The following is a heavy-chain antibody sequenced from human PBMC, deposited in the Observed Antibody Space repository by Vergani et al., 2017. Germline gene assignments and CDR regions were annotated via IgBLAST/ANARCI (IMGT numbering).Heavy chain of an antibody. CDR3: AKEPDYGDYIYFFDY. Sequence: EVQLVESGGGLVQPGGSLRLSCAASGFTFDDYALHWVRQAPGKGLEWVSGISWNSGSIGYADSVKGRFTISRDNSKNTLYLRMNSLRAEDTAVYYCAKEPDYGDYIYFFDYWGQGTLVTVSS. CDR1: GFTFDDYA. J-gene: IGHJ4*02. CDR2: ISWNSGSI. D-gene: IGHD4-17*01. V-gene: IGHV3-9*01.